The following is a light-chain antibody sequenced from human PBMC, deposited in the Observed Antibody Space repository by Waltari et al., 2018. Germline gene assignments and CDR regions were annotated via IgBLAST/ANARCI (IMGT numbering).Light chain of an antibody. CDR1: QSVLYSSNNNNY. CDR2: WAP. J-gene: IGKJ4*01. Sequence: DIVMTQSPDSLAVSLGERATINCKSSQSVLYSSNNNNYLAWYQHKPGQPPKLLIYWAPTRESGVPDRFSGSGSGTDFTLTISSLQAEDVAVYYCQQYYSTPLTFGGGTKVEIK. V-gene: IGKV4-1*01. CDR3: QQYYSTPLT.